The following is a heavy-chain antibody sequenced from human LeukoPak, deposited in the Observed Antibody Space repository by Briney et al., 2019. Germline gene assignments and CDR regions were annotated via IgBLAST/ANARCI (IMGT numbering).Heavy chain of an antibody. Sequence: GGSLRLSCEASGFPFSNYAMTWARQAPGKGLEWVSTISDTSGSAYYADSVKGHFIISRDNSENTVYLQMNSLRAEDTAVYYCAKVILFGYDISTGYYPFDYWGQGTLVTVSS. CDR3: AKVILFGYDISTGYYPFDY. CDR2: ISDTSGSA. D-gene: IGHD3-9*01. CDR1: GFPFSNYA. J-gene: IGHJ4*02. V-gene: IGHV3-23*01.